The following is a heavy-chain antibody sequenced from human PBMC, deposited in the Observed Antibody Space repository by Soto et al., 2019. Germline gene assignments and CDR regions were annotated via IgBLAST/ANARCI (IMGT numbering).Heavy chain of an antibody. J-gene: IGHJ6*02. CDR1: GGSISSGGYF. CDR3: AREGAAPYYYYGMDV. Sequence: QVQLQESGPGLVKPSQTVSLTCTVSGGSISSGGYFWSWIRQHPGKGLEWIGFIYYSGSTYYNPSLKSRVTISVDTSKNQFSLKLSSVTAADTAVYYYAREGAAPYYYYGMDVWGQGTTVTVSS. CDR2: IYYSGST. D-gene: IGHD6-6*01. V-gene: IGHV4-31*03.